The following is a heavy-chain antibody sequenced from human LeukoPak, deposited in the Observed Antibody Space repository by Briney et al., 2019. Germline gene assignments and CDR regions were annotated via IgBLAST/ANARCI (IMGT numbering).Heavy chain of an antibody. Sequence: PGGSLRLSCAASGFTFSTYGMHWVRQAPGKGLEWLTDIWYDGSNKYYADSVKGRFTISRDNSKNTLYLQMNSLRAEDTAVYYCAREALNYYDSSGYYAFDYWGQGTLVTVSS. V-gene: IGHV3-33*01. J-gene: IGHJ4*02. CDR3: AREALNYYDSSGYYAFDY. CDR2: IWYDGSNK. D-gene: IGHD3-22*01. CDR1: GFTFSTYG.